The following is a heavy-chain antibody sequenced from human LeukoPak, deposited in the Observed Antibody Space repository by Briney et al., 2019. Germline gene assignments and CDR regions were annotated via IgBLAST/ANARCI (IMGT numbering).Heavy chain of an antibody. CDR3: ASVCLGYEGFGDSCGDAFDI. J-gene: IGHJ3*02. V-gene: IGHV4-34*01. CDR2: INHSGST. CDR1: GGSFSGYY. Sequence: SSETLSLTCAVYGGSFSGYYWSWIRQPPGKGLEWIGEINHSGSTNYNPSLKSRVTISVDTSKNQFSLKLSSVTAADTAVYYCASVCLGYEGFGDSCGDAFDIWGQGTMVTVSS. D-gene: IGHD3-10*01.